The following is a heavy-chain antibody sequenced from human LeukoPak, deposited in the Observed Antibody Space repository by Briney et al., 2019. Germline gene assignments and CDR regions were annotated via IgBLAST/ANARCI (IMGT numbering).Heavy chain of an antibody. V-gene: IGHV3-23*01. J-gene: IGHJ6*02. CDR1: GFTFSSYA. D-gene: IGHD5-12*01. CDR3: ARDASGYDLDTHYGMDV. CDR2: ISGSGGST. Sequence: GGSLRLSCAASGFTFSSYAMSWVRQAPGKGLEWVSAISGSGGSTYYADSVKGRFTISRDNSKNTLYLQMNSLRAEDTAVYYCARDASGYDLDTHYGMDVWGQGTTVTVSS.